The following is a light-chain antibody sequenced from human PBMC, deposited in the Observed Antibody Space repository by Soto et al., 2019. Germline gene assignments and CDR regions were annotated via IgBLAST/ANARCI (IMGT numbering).Light chain of an antibody. CDR2: SAT. V-gene: IGKV1-12*01. J-gene: IGKJ4*01. CDR1: HDIGDC. Sequence: DIQMTQSPSSVSASVGDRVTITCRASHDIGDCLAWHQQKPGEAPKLLIYSATTLHSGVPSRFSGSGSGTDFTLTISSLQPEDFVTYYCLQGHTFPLSFGGGTKVEIK. CDR3: LQGHTFPLS.